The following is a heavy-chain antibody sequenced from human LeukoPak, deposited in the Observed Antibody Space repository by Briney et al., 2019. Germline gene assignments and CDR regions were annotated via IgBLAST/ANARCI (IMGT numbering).Heavy chain of an antibody. CDR2: MNQGGSER. CDR1: GFTFSTYW. J-gene: IGHJ4*02. CDR3: VRDKGYSQFDY. Sequence: GGSLRLSCAASGFTFSTYWMSWVRQAPGKGLEWVANMNQGGSERNFVGSVKGRFTISRDNAKNSVFLYMNNLRAEDTAVYYCVRDKGYSQFDYWGQGTLVTVSS. D-gene: IGHD5-18*01. V-gene: IGHV3-7*01.